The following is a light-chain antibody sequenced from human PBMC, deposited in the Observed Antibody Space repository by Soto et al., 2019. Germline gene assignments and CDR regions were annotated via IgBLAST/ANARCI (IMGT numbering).Light chain of an antibody. CDR2: EVT. V-gene: IGLV2-8*01. Sequence: QSALTQPPSASGSPGQSVTISCTGTSSDVGSYIFVSWYQHHPGKAPKLMIYEVTKRPSGVPDRFSGSKSGNTASLTVSGLQAEDETDYYCSSYAGSNNLVFGGGTKVTVL. J-gene: IGLJ3*02. CDR3: SSYAGSNNLV. CDR1: SSDVGSYIF.